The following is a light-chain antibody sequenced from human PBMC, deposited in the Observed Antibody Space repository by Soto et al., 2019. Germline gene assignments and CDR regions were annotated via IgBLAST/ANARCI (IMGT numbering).Light chain of an antibody. CDR1: QSVSSN. V-gene: IGKV3-15*01. CDR3: QQYNNWPPIT. J-gene: IGKJ5*01. CDR2: GAS. Sequence: EIVMTQSPATLSVSPGERATLSCRTSQSVSSNLAWYQQRPAQAPRLLIYGASTRATGIPARFSGSGSGTEFTLTISNLQSEDFAVYYCQQYNNWPPITFGQGTRLEIK.